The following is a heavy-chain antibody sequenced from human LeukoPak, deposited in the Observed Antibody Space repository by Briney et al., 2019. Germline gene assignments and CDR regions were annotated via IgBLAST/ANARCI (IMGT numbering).Heavy chain of an antibody. D-gene: IGHD5-18*01. V-gene: IGHV1-18*01. Sequence: ASVKVSCKASGYTFTSYGISWVRQAPGQGLEWMGWISAYNGNTNHAQKLQGRVTMTTDTSTSTAYMELRSLRSDDTAVYYCAREPNSYGAFDYWGQGTLVTVSS. CDR2: ISAYNGNT. CDR3: AREPNSYGAFDY. J-gene: IGHJ4*02. CDR1: GYTFTSYG.